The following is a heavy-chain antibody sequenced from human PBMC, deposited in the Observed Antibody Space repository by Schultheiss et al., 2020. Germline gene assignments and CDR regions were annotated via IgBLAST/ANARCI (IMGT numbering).Heavy chain of an antibody. CDR2: IYYTGSA. J-gene: IGHJ4*02. CDR3: ARHVVWTDTIVGAGQFAH. CDR1: GGSISSSSYY. D-gene: IGHD1-26*01. V-gene: IGHV4-39*01. Sequence: SETLSLTCTVSGGSISSSSYYWGWIRQPPGKGLEWIGSIYYTGSAYYTPSLKSRVTISVDTSKNHFSLTLNSVTAADTAVYYCARHVVWTDTIVGAGQFAHLGQGAPVKVSS.